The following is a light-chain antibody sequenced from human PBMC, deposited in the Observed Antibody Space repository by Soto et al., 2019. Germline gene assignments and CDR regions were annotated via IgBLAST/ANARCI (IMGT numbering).Light chain of an antibody. Sequence: EIVLAHSPGTLSLSPGERATLSFRASQSVSRNFLAWYQQKPGQAPWLLIYGASNRAGGVPDRFSGSGSGTDFTLTISRLEPEDFAVYYCQQRSNWVTFGQGTRLEIK. CDR1: QSVSRNF. CDR2: GAS. V-gene: IGKV3D-20*02. J-gene: IGKJ5*01. CDR3: QQRSNWVT.